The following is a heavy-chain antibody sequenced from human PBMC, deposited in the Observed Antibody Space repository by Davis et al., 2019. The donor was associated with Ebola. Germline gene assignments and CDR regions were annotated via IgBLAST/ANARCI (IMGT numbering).Heavy chain of an antibody. CDR2: INPNNGGT. Sequence: AASVKVSCKASGYTFTGYYLNWVRQAPGQGLEWMGRINPNNGGTNYAQKFQGRVTMTSDTSISTAYMELSNLRSDDTAVYYCARDVSGSYRLGYDYWGQGTLVTVSS. CDR3: ARDVSGSYRLGYDY. J-gene: IGHJ4*02. V-gene: IGHV1-2*06. CDR1: GYTFTGYY. D-gene: IGHD3-16*01.